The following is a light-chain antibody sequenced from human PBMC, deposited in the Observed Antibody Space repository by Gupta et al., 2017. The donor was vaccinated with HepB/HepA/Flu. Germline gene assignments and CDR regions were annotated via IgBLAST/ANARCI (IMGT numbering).Light chain of an antibody. CDR3: QQSYSTPYT. CDR2: AAS. Sequence: IQMTQSPSSLSASVGDRVTITCRASQSISSYLNWYQQKPGKAPKPLIYAASSLQSGVPSRFSDSGSGTDFTLTISSLQPEDFATYYCQQSYSTPYTFGQGTKLEIK. V-gene: IGKV1-39*01. CDR1: QSISSY. J-gene: IGKJ2*01.